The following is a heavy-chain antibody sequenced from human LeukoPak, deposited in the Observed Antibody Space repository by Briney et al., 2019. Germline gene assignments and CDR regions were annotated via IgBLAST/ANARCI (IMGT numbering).Heavy chain of an antibody. J-gene: IGHJ4*02. CDR1: GGTFSSYA. CDR3: ARDQGLGEAAAGTPYYFDY. V-gene: IGHV1-69*05. D-gene: IGHD6-13*01. CDR2: IIPIFGTA. Sequence: GSSVKVSCKASGGTFSSYAISWVRQAPGQGLEWMGGIIPIFGTANYAQKFQGRVTITTDESTSTAYMELSSLRSEDTAVYYCARDQGLGEAAAGTPYYFDYWGQGTLVTVSS.